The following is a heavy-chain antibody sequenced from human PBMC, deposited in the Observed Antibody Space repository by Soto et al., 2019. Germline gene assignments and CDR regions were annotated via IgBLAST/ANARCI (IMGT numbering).Heavy chain of an antibody. Sequence: PGGSLRLSCAASGFTFSSYCMSWVRQAPGKGLEWVANIKQDGSEKYYVDSVKGRFTISRDNAKNSLYLQMNSLRAEDTAVYYCARDGVPAAFYYYYYMDVWGKGTTVTVSS. V-gene: IGHV3-7*01. CDR3: ARDGVPAAFYYYYYMDV. CDR1: GFTFSSYC. J-gene: IGHJ6*03. D-gene: IGHD2-2*01. CDR2: IKQDGSEK.